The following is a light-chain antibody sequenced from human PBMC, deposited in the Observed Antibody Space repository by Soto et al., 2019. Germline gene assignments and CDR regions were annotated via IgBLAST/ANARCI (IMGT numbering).Light chain of an antibody. Sequence: EIVLTQSRGTLSLSPGERATLSCRTSQSVSSNYLAWYQQKPGQAPRLLIYGASSRATGIPDRFSGSGSGTDFTLTISRLEPEDFAVYYCQQYGSSGRTFGQGTKVDIK. CDR3: QQYGSSGRT. CDR2: GAS. V-gene: IGKV3-20*01. J-gene: IGKJ1*01. CDR1: QSVSSNY.